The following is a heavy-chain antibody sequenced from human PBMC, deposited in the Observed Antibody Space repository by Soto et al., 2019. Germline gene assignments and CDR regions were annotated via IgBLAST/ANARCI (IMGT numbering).Heavy chain of an antibody. J-gene: IGHJ6*02. CDR2: ITSKAYGATT. V-gene: IGHV3-49*03. CDR1: GFTCGDYT. Sequence: PGGSLRLSCATSGFTCGDYTMSWFRQAPGKGLTWVGFITSKAYGATTQYAASVKGRFTISRDDSKGIAYLQMDRLETEDTAVYYCTRDLGSYADGDFYGMDDWGQGTTATVSS. CDR3: TRDLGSYADGDFYGMDD. D-gene: IGHD4-17*01.